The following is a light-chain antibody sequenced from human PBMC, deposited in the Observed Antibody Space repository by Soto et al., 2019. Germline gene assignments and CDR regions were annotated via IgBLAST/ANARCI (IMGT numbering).Light chain of an antibody. CDR3: QTWGTGTPYV. CDR2: LNDDGSH. Sequence: QAVVTQSPSASASLGASVKLTCTLSSGHSNYAIAWHQHQAEKGPRFLMKLNDDGSHIKGDGIPDRFSGSSSGAERHLTISSPQSEDEADYYCQTWGTGTPYVFGTGTKLTVL. V-gene: IGLV4-69*01. CDR1: SGHSNYA. J-gene: IGLJ1*01.